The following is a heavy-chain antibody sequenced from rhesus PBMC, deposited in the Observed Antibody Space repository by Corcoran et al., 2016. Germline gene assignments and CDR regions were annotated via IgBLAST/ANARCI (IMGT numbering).Heavy chain of an antibody. Sequence: QLQLQESGPGLVKPSETLSVTCAVSGGPLRSNYWSWIRHPPGKGLEWVGRIYCMGSSTNYNPSLKSRFTLSVDTSKNQLSLKLSSVTAADTAVYYCARSAGGYIGDYFDYWGQGVLVTVSS. CDR3: ARSAGGYIGDYFDY. D-gene: IGHD1-1*01. V-gene: IGHV4S11*01. CDR1: GGPLRSNY. CDR2: IYCMGSST. J-gene: IGHJ4*01.